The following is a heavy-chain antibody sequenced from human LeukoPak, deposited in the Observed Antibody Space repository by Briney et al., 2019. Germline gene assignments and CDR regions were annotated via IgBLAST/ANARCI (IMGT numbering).Heavy chain of an antibody. D-gene: IGHD3-22*01. V-gene: IGHV3-23*01. CDR3: AKVPDSSGYYSH. Sequence: GGSLRLSCAASGFTFSSYAMHWVRQAPGKGLEWVSAISGSGGSTYYADSVKGRFTISRDNSKNTLYLQMNSLRAEDTAVYYCAKVPDSSGYYSHWGQGTLVTVSS. J-gene: IGHJ4*02. CDR1: GFTFSSYA. CDR2: ISGSGGST.